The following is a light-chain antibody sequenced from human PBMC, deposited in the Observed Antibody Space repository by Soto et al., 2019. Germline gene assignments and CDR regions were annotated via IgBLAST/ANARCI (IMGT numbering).Light chain of an antibody. CDR3: SSYTSSSTRV. J-gene: IGLJ2*01. V-gene: IGLV2-14*01. CDR2: EVR. CDR1: SSDVGGYNY. Sequence: QSALTQPASVSGSPGQSITISCTGTSSDVGGYNYVSWYQQHPGKAPKLMIYEVRNRPSGVSNRFSGSKSGNTASLTISGLQAEDEADYYCSSYTSSSTRVFGGGTKLTVL.